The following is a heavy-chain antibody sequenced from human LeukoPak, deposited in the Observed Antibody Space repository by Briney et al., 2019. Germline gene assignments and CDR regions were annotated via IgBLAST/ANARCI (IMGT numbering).Heavy chain of an antibody. J-gene: IGHJ4*02. D-gene: IGHD3-22*01. V-gene: IGHV3-66*01. CDR2: IYSGGGT. Sequence: GGSLRLSCVASGFTVSNNHMSWVRQAPGKGLEWVSLIYSGGGTDYSDSVKGRFTISRDNSKNTLYLQMNSLRAEDTAVYYCAKDMYSSGYMYYFDYWGQGTLVTVSS. CDR3: AKDMYSSGYMYYFDY. CDR1: GFTVSNNH.